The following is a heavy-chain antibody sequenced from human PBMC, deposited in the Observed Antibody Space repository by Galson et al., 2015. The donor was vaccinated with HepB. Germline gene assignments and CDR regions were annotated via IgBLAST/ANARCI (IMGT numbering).Heavy chain of an antibody. CDR3: ARRRRNDPNTDFDY. CDR2: IYPDDSDT. V-gene: IGHV5-51*01. Sequence: QSGAEVKKPGESLKISCRASGYSFTIYWIAWVRQMPGKGLEWMGSIYPDDSDTTYSSSFQGQITISADKSINTAYLQWSSLKASDTAMYYCARRRRNDPNTDFDYWGQGTLVTVSS. J-gene: IGHJ4*02. D-gene: IGHD5-24*01. CDR1: GYSFTIYW.